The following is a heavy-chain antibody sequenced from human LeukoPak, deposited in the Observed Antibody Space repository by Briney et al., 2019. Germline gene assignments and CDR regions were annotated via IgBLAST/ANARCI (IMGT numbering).Heavy chain of an antibody. D-gene: IGHD1-7*01. V-gene: IGHV3-23*01. CDR3: AKDKYNWNYGEFDY. CDR1: GFTFSTYS. J-gene: IGHJ4*02. CDR2: ISGSGGST. Sequence: GGSLRLSCAASGFTFSTYSMAWVRQAPGKGLEWVSAISGSGGSTYYADSVKGRFTISRDNSKNTLYLQLNSLRAEDTAVYYCAKDKYNWNYGEFDYWGQGTLVTVSS.